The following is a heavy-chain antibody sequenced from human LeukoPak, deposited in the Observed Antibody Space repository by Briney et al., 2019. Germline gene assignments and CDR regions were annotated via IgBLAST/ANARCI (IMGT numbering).Heavy chain of an antibody. Sequence: GESLKISCKASGYIFTNYWIGWVRQMPGKGLEWMGIIYPGDSDTRYSPSFQGQVTISADKSISTAYLQWSSLKASDTAMYYCARRANQDFDYWGQGTLVTVSS. CDR3: ARRANQDFDY. V-gene: IGHV5-51*01. D-gene: IGHD4/OR15-4a*01. J-gene: IGHJ4*02. CDR2: IYPGDSDT. CDR1: GYIFTNYW.